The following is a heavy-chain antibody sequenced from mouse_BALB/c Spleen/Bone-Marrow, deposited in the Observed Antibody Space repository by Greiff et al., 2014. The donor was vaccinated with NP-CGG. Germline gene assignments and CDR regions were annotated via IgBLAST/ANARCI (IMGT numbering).Heavy chain of an antibody. CDR3: TRWSYYGYYSMDY. CDR2: INPPNGGT. CDR1: GYTFTSYY. J-gene: IGHJ4*01. Sequence: QVQLQQSGAELVKPGASVKLSCKASGYTFTSYYMYWVKQRPGQGLEWIGEINPPNGGTEFNEKFKSKATLTVDKSSSTAYMQLSSLTSEDSAVYYCTRWSYYGYYSMDYWGQGTSVTVSS. V-gene: IGHV1S81*02. D-gene: IGHD1-1*01.